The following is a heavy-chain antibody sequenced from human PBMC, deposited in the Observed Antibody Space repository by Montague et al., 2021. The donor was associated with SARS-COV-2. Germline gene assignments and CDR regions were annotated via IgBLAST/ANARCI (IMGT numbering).Heavy chain of an antibody. V-gene: IGHV3-66*01. D-gene: IGHD5-18*01. CDR2: IYSGGST. CDR3: ARDLDTAGGMDV. CDR1: GITVSSNY. Sequence: SLRLSCAASGITVSSNYMSWVRQAPGKGLEWVSVIYSGGSTYYADSVKGRFTISRDNSKNTLYLQMNSLRAEDTAVYYCARDLDTAGGMDVWGQGTTVTVSS. J-gene: IGHJ6*02.